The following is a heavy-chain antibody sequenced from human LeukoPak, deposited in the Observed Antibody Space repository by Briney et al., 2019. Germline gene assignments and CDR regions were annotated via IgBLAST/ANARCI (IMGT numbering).Heavy chain of an antibody. Sequence: GGSLRLSCAASGFTFSSYAMHWVRQAPGKGLEWVAVISYDGSNKYYADSVKGRFTISRDNSKNTLYLQMNSLRAEDTAVYYCARVSYSYGLYYFDYWGQGTLVTVSS. CDR1: GFTFSSYA. J-gene: IGHJ4*02. CDR3: ARVSYSYGLYYFDY. D-gene: IGHD5-18*01. CDR2: ISYDGSNK. V-gene: IGHV3-30-3*01.